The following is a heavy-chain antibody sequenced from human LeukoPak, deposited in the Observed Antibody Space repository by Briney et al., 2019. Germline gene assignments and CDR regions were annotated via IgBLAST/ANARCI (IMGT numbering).Heavy chain of an antibody. D-gene: IGHD3-10*01. Sequence: PGGSLRLSCAASGFTFSSYGMHWVRQAPGKGLEWVAVIWYDGSNKYYADSVKGRFTISRDNSKNTLYLQMNSLRAEDTAVYYCAKPNGSGSYYQDYWGQGTLVTVSS. J-gene: IGHJ4*02. V-gene: IGHV3-30*02. CDR3: AKPNGSGSYYQDY. CDR1: GFTFSSYG. CDR2: IWYDGSNK.